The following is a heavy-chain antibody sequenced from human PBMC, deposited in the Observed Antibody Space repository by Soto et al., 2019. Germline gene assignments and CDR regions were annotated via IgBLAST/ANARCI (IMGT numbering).Heavy chain of an antibody. CDR2: ITNDGNNE. Sequence: KLVESGGGMVQPGRSLRLSCAASGFVFSDYGMHWVRQAPGKGLEWVALITNDGNNEFYRESVKGRFSISRGRSTNTVDLLMNSLRPEDTGVYYCAKEGPGGGRHFYYGMDVWGQGTTVTVSS. D-gene: IGHD1-26*01. J-gene: IGHJ6*02. V-gene: IGHV3-30*18. CDR3: AKEGPGGGRHFYYGMDV. CDR1: GFVFSDYG.